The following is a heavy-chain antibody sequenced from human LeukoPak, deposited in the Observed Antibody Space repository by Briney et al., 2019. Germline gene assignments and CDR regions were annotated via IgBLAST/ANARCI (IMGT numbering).Heavy chain of an antibody. Sequence: SQTLSLTCTVSGDSISSGNYYWSWIRQPAGKGLEWIGRIYSSGSTNYNPSLKSRVTMSIDTSKNQCSLKLTSVTAADTAVYYCARESDYSNNVDYWGQGTLVTVSS. J-gene: IGHJ4*02. CDR1: GDSISSGNYY. CDR3: ARESDYSNNVDY. V-gene: IGHV4-61*02. CDR2: IYSSGST. D-gene: IGHD4-11*01.